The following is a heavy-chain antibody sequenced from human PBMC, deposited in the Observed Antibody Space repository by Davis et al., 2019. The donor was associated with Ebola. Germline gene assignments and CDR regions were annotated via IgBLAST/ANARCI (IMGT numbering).Heavy chain of an antibody. Sequence: GSLKISCAASGFTFSDYYMSWIRQAPGKGLEWVSYISSSSSYTNYADSVKGRFTISRDNAKNSLYLQMNSLRAEDTAVYYCARDLTMVRGVITSTWFDPWGQGTLVTVSS. CDR2: ISSSSSYT. CDR1: GFTFSDYY. D-gene: IGHD3-10*01. V-gene: IGHV3-11*06. CDR3: ARDLTMVRGVITSTWFDP. J-gene: IGHJ5*02.